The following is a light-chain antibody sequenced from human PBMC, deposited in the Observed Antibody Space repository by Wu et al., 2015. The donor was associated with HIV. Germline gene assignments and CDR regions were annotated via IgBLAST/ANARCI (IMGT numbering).Light chain of an antibody. Sequence: EIVLTQSPGTLSLSPGERATLSCRASQSVSSSYLAWYQQKPGQAPRLLIYGASSRATGIPDRFSGSGSGTDFTLTISRLEPEDFAVYYCQXHGRSPQTFGGGTKVE. CDR3: QXHGRSPQT. J-gene: IGKJ4*01. V-gene: IGKV3-20*01. CDR2: GAS. CDR1: QSVSSSY.